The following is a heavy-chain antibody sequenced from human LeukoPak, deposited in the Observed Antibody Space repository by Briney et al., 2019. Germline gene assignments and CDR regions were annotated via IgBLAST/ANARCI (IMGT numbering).Heavy chain of an antibody. J-gene: IGHJ4*02. CDR3: AKDPRDRDGYSTFDY. Sequence: PGGSLRLSCAASGFTFSSYAMSWVRQVPGKGLEWVSATSGSGVNTYYADSVKGRFTISRDNSKNTLYLQMDSLRAEDTAVYYCAKDPRDRDGYSTFDYWGQGILVTVSS. CDR2: TSGSGVNT. V-gene: IGHV3-23*01. CDR1: GFTFSSYA. D-gene: IGHD5-24*01.